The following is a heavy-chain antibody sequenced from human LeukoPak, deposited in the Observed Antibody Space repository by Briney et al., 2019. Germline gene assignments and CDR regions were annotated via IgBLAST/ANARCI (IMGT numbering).Heavy chain of an antibody. J-gene: IGHJ4*02. CDR1: GGSISSSNW. D-gene: IGHD4-11*01. V-gene: IGHV4-4*02. Sequence: PSETLSLTCAVSGGSISSSNWWSWVRQPPGKGLEWIGEIYRSGSTNYNPSLKSRVTISLDKSKNHFSLRLSSVTAADTAVYYCARVKDYSKRGYYFDYWGQGTLVTVSS. CDR3: ARVKDYSKRGYYFDY. CDR2: IYRSGST.